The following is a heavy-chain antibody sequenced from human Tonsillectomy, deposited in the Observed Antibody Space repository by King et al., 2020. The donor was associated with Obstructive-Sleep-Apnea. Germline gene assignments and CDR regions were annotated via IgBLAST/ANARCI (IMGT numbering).Heavy chain of an antibody. CDR3: AKDLGSPIVGTQ. D-gene: IGHD1-26*01. J-gene: IGHJ4*02. V-gene: IGHV3-72*01. CDR1: GFTFSEHY. Sequence: EQLVQSGGGLVQTGGSLRLSCAASGFTFSEHYMDWVRQAPGKGPEWGGRIKNKDNKYTTEYAASVKGRFTISRDDSQNSLYLQMNSLRTEDTAVYYCAKDLGSPIVGTQWGQGTPVTV. CDR2: IKNKDNKYTT.